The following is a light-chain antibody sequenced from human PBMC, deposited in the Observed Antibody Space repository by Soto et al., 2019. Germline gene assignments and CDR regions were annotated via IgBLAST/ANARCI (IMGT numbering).Light chain of an antibody. CDR2: DAS. V-gene: IGKV1-5*01. J-gene: IGKJ1*01. Sequence: IQMTQSPSTLSASVGDRVTISCRASQSISRWLAWYQQKPGLAPKFLIYDASILESGVPSRFSGSGSGTEFTLNISSLQPDDFATYFCQQYDSYSRWTFGQGTKVE. CDR3: QQYDSYSRWT. CDR1: QSISRW.